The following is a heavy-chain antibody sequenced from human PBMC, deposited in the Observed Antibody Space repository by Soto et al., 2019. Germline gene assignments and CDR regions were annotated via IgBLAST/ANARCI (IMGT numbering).Heavy chain of an antibody. CDR2: IIHDGSDK. CDR1: GFTFPTYT. CDR3: ARDGGSGWLDY. V-gene: IGHV3-30-3*01. D-gene: IGHD6-19*01. Sequence: LSCAASGFTFPTYTIHWVRRAPGKGLEWVTLIIHDGSDKYYADSVKGRFTISRDNSKNTLFLQMNSLRPEDTAVYYCARDGGSGWLDYWGQGTLVTVSS. J-gene: IGHJ4*02.